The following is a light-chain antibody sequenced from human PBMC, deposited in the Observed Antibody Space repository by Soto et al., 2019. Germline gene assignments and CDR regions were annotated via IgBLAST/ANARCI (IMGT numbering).Light chain of an antibody. Sequence: EIVLTQSPGTLSLSPGEIATLSCSASQSVSSSYLAWYQQKPGQAPRLLIYGASSRATGIPDRFSGSGSGTDFTLTINRLEPEDFAVYYCQQYGSSITFGQGTRLEI. CDR2: GAS. V-gene: IGKV3-20*01. J-gene: IGKJ5*01. CDR3: QQYGSSIT. CDR1: QSVSSSY.